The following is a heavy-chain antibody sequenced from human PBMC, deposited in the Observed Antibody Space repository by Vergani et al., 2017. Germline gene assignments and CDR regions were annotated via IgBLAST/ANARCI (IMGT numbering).Heavy chain of an antibody. J-gene: IGHJ4*02. D-gene: IGHD3-22*01. Sequence: EVQLLESGGGLVQPGGSLRLSCAASGFTFRSYAMSWVRQAPGKGLEWVSAISGSGGSTYYADSVKGRFTISRDNSKNTLYLQMNSLRAGDTAMYYCARQGYCYDSSGYYFDYWGQGTLVTVSS. CDR2: ISGSGGST. V-gene: IGHV3-23*01. CDR3: ARQGYCYDSSGYYFDY. CDR1: GFTFRSYA.